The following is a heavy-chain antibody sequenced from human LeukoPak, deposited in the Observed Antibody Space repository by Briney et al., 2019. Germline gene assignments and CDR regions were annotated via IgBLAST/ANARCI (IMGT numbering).Heavy chain of an antibody. D-gene: IGHD3-22*01. J-gene: IGHJ3*02. V-gene: IGHV4-30-4*01. CDR3: ARGGIDSSGYFSGGAFDI. CDR2: IYYGGST. Sequence: SETLSLTCTVSGGSISSGDYYWSWIRQPPGKGLEWIGYIYYGGSTYYNPSLKSRVTISVDTSKNQFSLKLSSVTAADTAVYYCARGGIDSSGYFSGGAFDIWGQGTMVTVSS. CDR1: GGSISSGDYY.